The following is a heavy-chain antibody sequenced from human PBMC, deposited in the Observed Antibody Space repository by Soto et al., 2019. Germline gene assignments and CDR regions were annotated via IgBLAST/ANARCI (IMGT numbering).Heavy chain of an antibody. V-gene: IGHV1-3*01. D-gene: IGHD3-9*01. Sequence: QVPLVQSGAEVKKPGASVKVSCKASGYTFTSYAMHWVRQAPGQRLEWMGWINAGNGNTKYSQKFQGRVTITRDTSASTAYMELSSLRAEDTAVYYCARDDDDILTGYSYGMDAWGQWTTVTVSS. CDR2: INAGNGNT. J-gene: IGHJ6*02. CDR1: GYTFTSYA. CDR3: ARDDDDILTGYSYGMDA.